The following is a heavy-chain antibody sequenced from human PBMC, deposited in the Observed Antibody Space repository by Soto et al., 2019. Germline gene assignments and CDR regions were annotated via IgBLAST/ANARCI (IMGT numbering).Heavy chain of an antibody. J-gene: IGHJ3*02. Sequence: QLHLVQSGAVVKKPGASVTVSCSASGYPVTAYYMHWVRQAPGRGLEWMGGINPATGAAKYTQTFQGRGTMTRDTSTSTVFMERSGLTSEDTAGFSWAGGGGVGVAGSAAFDMWGQGTLVTVSS. V-gene: IGHV1-2*02. CDR1: GYPVTAYY. CDR3: AGGGGVGVAGSAAFDM. CDR2: INPATGAA. D-gene: IGHD3-3*01.